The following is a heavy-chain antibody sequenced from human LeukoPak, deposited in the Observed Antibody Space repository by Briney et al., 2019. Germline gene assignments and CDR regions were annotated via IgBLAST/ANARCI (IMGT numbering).Heavy chain of an antibody. D-gene: IGHD6-19*01. CDR2: IYYSGST. V-gene: IGHV4-39*01. CDR3: ARSRSSGWPVYDY. J-gene: IGHJ4*02. CDR1: GGSISSSSYY. Sequence: KPSETLSLTCTVSGGSISSSSYYWGWIRQPPGKGLERIGSIYYSGSTYYNPSLKSRVTISVDTSKNQFSLKLSSVTAADTAVYYCARSRSSGWPVYDYWGQGTLVTVSS.